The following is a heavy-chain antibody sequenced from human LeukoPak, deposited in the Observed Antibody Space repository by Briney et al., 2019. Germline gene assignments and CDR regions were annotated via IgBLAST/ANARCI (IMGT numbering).Heavy chain of an antibody. J-gene: IGHJ3*02. CDR2: INHSGST. CDR3: AGSITMIVPGAFDI. V-gene: IGHV4-34*01. Sequence: PSETLSLTCAVYGGSFSGYYWSWIRQPPGKGLEWIGEINHSGSTNYNPSLKSRVTISVDTSKNQFSLKLSSVTAADTAVYYCAGSITMIVPGAFDIWGQGTMVTVSS. D-gene: IGHD3-22*01. CDR1: GGSFSGYY.